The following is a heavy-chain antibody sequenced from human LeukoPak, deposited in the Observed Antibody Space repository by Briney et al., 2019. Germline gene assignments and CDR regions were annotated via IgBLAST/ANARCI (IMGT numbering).Heavy chain of an antibody. D-gene: IGHD5-18*01. V-gene: IGHV4-39*01. J-gene: IGHJ4*02. Sequence: TSETLSLTCTVSGGSIRSSYYYWGWIRQPPGKGLEWIGSIYDSGSTYYNPSLKSRVTISVDTSKNQFSLKLNSVTAADTAVYYCASSRGYSYGYRVDHFDYWGQGTLVTVSS. CDR3: ASSRGYSYGYRVDHFDY. CDR1: GGSIRSSYYY. CDR2: IYDSGST.